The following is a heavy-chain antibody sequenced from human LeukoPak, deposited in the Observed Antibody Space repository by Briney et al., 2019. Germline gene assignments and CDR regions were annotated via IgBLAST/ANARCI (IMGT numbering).Heavy chain of an antibody. CDR2: INHSGST. J-gene: IGHJ6*02. V-gene: IGHV4-34*01. CDR1: GGSFSGYY. CDR3: ARGFPNDYYYYGMDV. Sequence: SETLSLTCAVYGGSFSGYYWSWIRQPPGKGLEWIGEINHSGSTNYNPSLKSRVTISVDTSKNQFSLKLSSVTAADTAVYYCARGFPNDYYYYGMDVWGQGTTVTVSS.